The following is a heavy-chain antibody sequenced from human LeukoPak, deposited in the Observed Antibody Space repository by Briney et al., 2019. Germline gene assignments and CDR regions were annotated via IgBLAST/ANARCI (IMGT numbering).Heavy chain of an antibody. CDR3: AHFGELGAWFDP. V-gene: IGHV2-5*02. J-gene: IGHJ5*02. CDR2: IYWDDDK. D-gene: IGHD1-26*01. CDR1: GFSLSTSGVG. Sequence: SGPTLVKPTQTLTLTCTFSGFSLSTSGVGVGWIRQPPGKALEWLVLIYWDDDKRYSPSLKSRLTITKDTSKTQVVLTMTNMDPVDTATYYCAHFGELGAWFDPWGQGTLVTVSS.